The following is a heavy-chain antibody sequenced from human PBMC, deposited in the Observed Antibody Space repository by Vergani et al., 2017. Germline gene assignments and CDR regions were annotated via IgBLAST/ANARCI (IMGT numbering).Heavy chain of an antibody. D-gene: IGHD1-20*01. V-gene: IGHV3-23*01. CDR1: GFTFSTYA. J-gene: IGHJ4*01. Sequence: EVQLLESGGDLVQPGGSLRLSCAASGFTFSTYAMTWVRQAPGKGLEWVSGISASGAPTYYADSVKGRVTISRDNSKNTLYLQMNSLRVEDTAVYYCARAYGRYDWFDYWGQRTLVTVSS. CDR2: ISASGAPT. CDR3: ARAYGRYDWFDY.